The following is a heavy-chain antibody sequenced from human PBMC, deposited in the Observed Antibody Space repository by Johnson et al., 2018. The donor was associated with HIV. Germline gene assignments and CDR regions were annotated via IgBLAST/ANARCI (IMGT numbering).Heavy chain of an antibody. V-gene: IGHV3-30*03. J-gene: IGHJ3*02. CDR2: ISYDESNK. CDR3: AREKIRAFDI. CDR1: GFTFSSYG. Sequence: VQLVESGGGVAQPGRSLRLSCAASGFTFSSYGMHWVRQAPGKGLEWVAVISYDESNKYYADSVKGRFTISRDNSKNTRYLQMSSLGAEDTAVYYCAREKIRAFDIWGQGTMVTVSS.